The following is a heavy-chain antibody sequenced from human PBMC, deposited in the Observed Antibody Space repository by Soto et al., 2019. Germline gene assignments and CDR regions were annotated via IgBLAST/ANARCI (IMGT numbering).Heavy chain of an antibody. D-gene: IGHD1-26*01. J-gene: IGHJ3*02. Sequence: PGGSLRLSCAASGFTFDDYAMHWVRQAPGKGLEWVAVISWNSGSIYYADSVKGRFTISRDNAKNSLYLQMNSLRAEDTAVYYCASDSGQDAFDIWGQGTMVTVSS. V-gene: IGHV3-9*01. CDR1: GFTFDDYA. CDR2: ISWNSGSI. CDR3: ASDSGQDAFDI.